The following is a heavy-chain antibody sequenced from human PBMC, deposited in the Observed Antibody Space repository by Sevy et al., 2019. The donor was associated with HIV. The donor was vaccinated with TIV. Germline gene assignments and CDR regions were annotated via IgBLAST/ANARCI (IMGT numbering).Heavy chain of an antibody. CDR2: ISGSGGST. Sequence: GGSLRLSCAASGFTFSSYAMSWVRQAPGKGLEWVSAISGSGGSTYYADSVKGRFTISRDNSKNTLYLQMNSLRAEDMAVYYCAISLRGYCSGGSCYLGYGMDVWGQGTTVTVSS. D-gene: IGHD2-15*01. V-gene: IGHV3-23*01. CDR1: GFTFSSYA. J-gene: IGHJ6*02. CDR3: AISLRGYCSGGSCYLGYGMDV.